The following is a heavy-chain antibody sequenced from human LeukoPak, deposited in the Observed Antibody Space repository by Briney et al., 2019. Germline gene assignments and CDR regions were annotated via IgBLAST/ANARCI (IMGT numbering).Heavy chain of an antibody. CDR2: IYYSGST. D-gene: IGHD2-2*01. CDR3: ARAVDIVVVPAAIGWFDP. J-gene: IGHJ5*02. Sequence: SETLSLTCTVSGGSISSYYWSWIRHPPEKGMDWVGYIYYSGSTNYNPTLMSRVTISVDTSKNQFPLKLSSVPAAETAVYYCARAVDIVVVPAAIGWFDPWGQGTLVTVSS. V-gene: IGHV4-59*01. CDR1: GGSISSYY.